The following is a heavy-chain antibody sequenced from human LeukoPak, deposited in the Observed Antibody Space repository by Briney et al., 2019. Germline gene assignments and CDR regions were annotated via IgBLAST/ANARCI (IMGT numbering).Heavy chain of an antibody. Sequence: GGSLRLSCAASGFTFSSHGMHWVRQTPAKGLEWVAFIRYDGSNKYYADSVKGRFTISRDNSKNTLYLQMNSLRAEDTAVYYCAKDDTVTYAFDIWGQGTMVTVSS. CDR1: GFTFSSHG. CDR3: AKDDTVTYAFDI. CDR2: IRYDGSNK. D-gene: IGHD4-11*01. V-gene: IGHV3-30*02. J-gene: IGHJ3*02.